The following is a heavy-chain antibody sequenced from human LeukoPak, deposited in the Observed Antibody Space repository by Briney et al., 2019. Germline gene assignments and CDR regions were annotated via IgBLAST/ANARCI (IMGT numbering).Heavy chain of an antibody. V-gene: IGHV4-59*11. CDR2: IYYSGST. D-gene: IGHD4-17*01. CDR1: GGSISSHY. J-gene: IGHJ4*02. CDR3: ARAVGLYGDYFDY. Sequence: SETLSLTCTVSGGSISSHYWSWIRQPPGKGLEWIGYIYYSGSTNYNPSLKSRVTISVDTSKNQFSLKLSSVTAADTAVYYCARAVGLYGDYFDYWGQGTLVTVSS.